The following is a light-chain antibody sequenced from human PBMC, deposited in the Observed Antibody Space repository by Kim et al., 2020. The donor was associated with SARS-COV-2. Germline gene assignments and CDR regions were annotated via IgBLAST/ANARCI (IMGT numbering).Light chain of an antibody. V-gene: IGKV3-11*01. CDR3: QQRSNWPPT. Sequence: LSRAERATLSCRARENNGNFLAWYQQRPGQAPRLLIYDASNRATGIPARFSGSGSGTDFTLTISSLEPEDFALYYCQQRSNWPPTFGQGTRLEIK. CDR2: DAS. CDR1: ENNGNF. J-gene: IGKJ5*01.